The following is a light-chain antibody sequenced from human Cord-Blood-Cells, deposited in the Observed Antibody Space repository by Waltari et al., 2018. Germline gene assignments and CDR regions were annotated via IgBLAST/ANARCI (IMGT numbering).Light chain of an antibody. V-gene: IGLV1-47*01. CDR3: AAWDDSLSGWV. J-gene: IGLJ3*02. CDR1: SSNIGSNH. CDR2: RNN. Sequence: QSVLTQPPSASGTPGQRVTISCSGSSSNIGSNHVYCYQQIPGTAPKLLIYRNNQRPSGVPGRFSGSKSGHAASLAISGLRAEDEADYYCAAWDDSLSGWVFGGGTKLTVL.